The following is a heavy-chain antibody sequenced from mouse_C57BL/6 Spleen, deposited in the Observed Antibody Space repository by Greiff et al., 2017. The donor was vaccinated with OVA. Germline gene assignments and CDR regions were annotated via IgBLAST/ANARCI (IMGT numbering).Heavy chain of an antibody. CDR2: INPNNGGT. J-gene: IGHJ4*01. D-gene: IGHD1-1*02. CDR3: ARGGDYYDMDY. V-gene: IGHV1-22*01. CDR1: GYTFTDYN. Sequence: VQLQQSGPELVKPGASVKMSCKASGYTFTDYNMHWVKQSPGQSLEWIGYINPNNGGTSYNQKFKGKATLTVDKSSSTAYMELRSLTSEDSAVYYCARGGDYYDMDYWGQGTSVTVSA.